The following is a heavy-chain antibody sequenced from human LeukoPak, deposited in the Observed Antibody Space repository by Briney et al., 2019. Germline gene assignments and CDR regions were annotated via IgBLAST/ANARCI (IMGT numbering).Heavy chain of an antibody. CDR3: ARTNTVYGDFDY. D-gene: IGHD2/OR15-2a*01. Sequence: PGGSLRLSRAASGPTLTDNYFSWVRQAPGKGLEWVSVIFPDGRTYHADSVKGRFTISRDRPKNTLLLQMNSLRADDTALYHCARTNTVYGDFDYWGQGILVTVSS. CDR2: IFPDGRT. J-gene: IGHJ4*02. CDR1: GPTLTDNY. V-gene: IGHV3-53*01.